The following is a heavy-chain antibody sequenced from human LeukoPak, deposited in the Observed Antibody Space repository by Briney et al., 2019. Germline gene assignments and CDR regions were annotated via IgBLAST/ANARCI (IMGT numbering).Heavy chain of an antibody. D-gene: IGHD3-9*01. CDR3: ARMTGYYDY. CDR2: SGTRSGTK. V-gene: IGHV3-21*01. Sequence: NPGGSLRLSCAASGFTVSSLAMHWVRQAPGKGLEWVSSSGTRSGTKYYADSVKGRFTISRDSAKNSLYLQMNSLRAEDTAVYYCARMTGYYDYWGQGTLVTVSS. J-gene: IGHJ4*02. CDR1: GFTVSSLA.